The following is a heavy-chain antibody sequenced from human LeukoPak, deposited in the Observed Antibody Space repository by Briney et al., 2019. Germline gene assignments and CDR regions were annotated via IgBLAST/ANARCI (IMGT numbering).Heavy chain of an antibody. CDR1: GFTFSSYA. V-gene: IGHV3-23*01. CDR3: AEIRFLEWLS. Sequence: GGSLRLSCAASGFTFSSYAMNWVRQAPGKGLEWVSVISGSGGSTYYADSVKGRFTISRDNSNNTLYQQMNRLRAEDTAVYYCAEIRFLEWLSWGQGTLVTVSS. J-gene: IGHJ5*02. D-gene: IGHD3-3*01. CDR2: ISGSGGST.